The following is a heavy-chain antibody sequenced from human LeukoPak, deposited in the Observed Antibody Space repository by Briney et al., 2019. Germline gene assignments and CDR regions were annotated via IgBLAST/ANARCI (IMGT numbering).Heavy chain of an antibody. J-gene: IGHJ4*02. Sequence: ASVKISCKGSGYTFTDYYMHWVQQAPGKGLEWMGLVDPEDGETIYAEKFQGRVTITADTSTDTASMELSSLRSEDTAVYYCATLDYPGYCSSTSCYFRYWGQGTLVTVSS. CDR3: ATLDYPGYCSSTSCYFRY. CDR1: GYTFTDYY. CDR2: VDPEDGET. D-gene: IGHD2-2*01. V-gene: IGHV1-69-2*01.